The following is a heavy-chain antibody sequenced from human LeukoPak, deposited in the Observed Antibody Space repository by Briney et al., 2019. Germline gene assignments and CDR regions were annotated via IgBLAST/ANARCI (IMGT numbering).Heavy chain of an antibody. J-gene: IGHJ5*02. V-gene: IGHV6-1*01. CDR3: ARVGTSPGGFDP. CDR1: GDSVSSNSAT. Sequence: SQTLSLTCAISGDSVSSNSATWNWIRQSPSRGLEWLGRTYYRSKWQNDYAVSVRSRITINPDTSKNQFCLQLNSVTPEDTAVYYCARVGTSPGGFDPWGQGTLVTVSS. CDR2: TYYRSKWQN. D-gene: IGHD3-10*01.